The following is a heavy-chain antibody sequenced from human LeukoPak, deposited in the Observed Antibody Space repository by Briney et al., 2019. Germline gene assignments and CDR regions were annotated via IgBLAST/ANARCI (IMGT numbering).Heavy chain of an antibody. D-gene: IGHD3-9*01. J-gene: IGHJ6*02. Sequence: PGGSLRLSCAASGFTFSSYSMTWVRQAPGKGLEWVSSISSSSSYIYYADSVKGRFTISRDNAKNSLYLQMNSLRAEDTAVYYCASGSLVRSNGMDVWGQGTTVTVSS. CDR1: GFTFSSYS. V-gene: IGHV3-21*01. CDR2: ISSSSSYI. CDR3: ASGSLVRSNGMDV.